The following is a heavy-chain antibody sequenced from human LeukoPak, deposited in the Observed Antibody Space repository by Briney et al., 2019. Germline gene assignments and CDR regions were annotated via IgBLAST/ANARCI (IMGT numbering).Heavy chain of an antibody. Sequence: PSETLSLTCTVSGGSISNGDHYWSWIRQHPGKGLEWIGHIYYSGSTYYNPSLKSRGIISVETSKNQFSLKLSSVTAADTAVYYCARDSVTYYDFWSGYYRPPYFDYWGQGTLVTVSS. CDR3: ARDSVTYYDFWSGYYRPPYFDY. CDR1: GGSISNGDHY. CDR2: IYYSGST. D-gene: IGHD3-3*01. V-gene: IGHV4-31*03. J-gene: IGHJ4*02.